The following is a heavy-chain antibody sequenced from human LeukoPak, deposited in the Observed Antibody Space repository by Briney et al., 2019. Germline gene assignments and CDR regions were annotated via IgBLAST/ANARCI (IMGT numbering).Heavy chain of an antibody. CDR3: ARDGSYSSSWYVDY. Sequence: GGSLRLSCAASGFTFDDYGMNWVRQAPGKGLEWVSSISSSSSYIYYADSVKGRFTISRDNAKNSLYLQMNSLRAEDTAVYYCARDGSYSSSWYVDYWGQGTLVTVSS. D-gene: IGHD6-13*01. J-gene: IGHJ4*02. CDR2: ISSSSSYI. V-gene: IGHV3-21*01. CDR1: GFTFDDYG.